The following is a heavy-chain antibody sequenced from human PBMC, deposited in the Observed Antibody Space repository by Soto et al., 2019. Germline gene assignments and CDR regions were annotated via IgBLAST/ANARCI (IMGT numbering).Heavy chain of an antibody. CDR1: GFTFSSYG. J-gene: IGHJ6*02. CDR2: IWYDGSNK. Sequence: LRLSCAASGFTFSSYGMHWVRQAPGKGLEWVAVIWYDGSNKYYADSVKGRFTISRDNSKNTLYLQMNSLRAEDTAVYYCARDWGVVATYGMDVWGQGTTVTVSS. CDR3: ARDWGVVATYGMDV. D-gene: IGHD2-15*01. V-gene: IGHV3-33*01.